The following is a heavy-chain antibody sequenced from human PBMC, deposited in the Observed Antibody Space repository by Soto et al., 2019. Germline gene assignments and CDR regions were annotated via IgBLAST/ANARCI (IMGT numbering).Heavy chain of an antibody. D-gene: IGHD3-9*01. CDR3: ARSYYDILTGYYALDY. CDR2: ISSSGSTI. Sequence: GGSLRLSCAASRFTFSDYYMSWIRQAPGKGLEWVSYISSSGSTIYYADSVKGRFTISRDNAKNSLYLQMNSLRAEDTAVYYCARSYYDILTGYYALDYWGQGTLVTVSS. CDR1: RFTFSDYY. J-gene: IGHJ4*02. V-gene: IGHV3-11*01.